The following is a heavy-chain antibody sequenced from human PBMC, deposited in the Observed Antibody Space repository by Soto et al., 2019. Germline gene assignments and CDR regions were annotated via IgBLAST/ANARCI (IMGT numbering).Heavy chain of an antibody. V-gene: IGHV3-23*01. CDR3: AKLSGYCSSTSCPYDILTLYFDY. Sequence: GGSLRLSCAASGFTFSSYAMSWVRQAPGKGLEWVSAISGSGGSTYYADSVKGRFTISRDNSKNTLYLQMNSLRAEDTAVYYCAKLSGYCSSTSCPYDILTLYFDYWGQGTLVTVSS. D-gene: IGHD2-2*01. CDR1: GFTFSSYA. CDR2: ISGSGGST. J-gene: IGHJ4*02.